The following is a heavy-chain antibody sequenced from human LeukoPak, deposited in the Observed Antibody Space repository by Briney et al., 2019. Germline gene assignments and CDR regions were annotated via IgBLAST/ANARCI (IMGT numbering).Heavy chain of an antibody. Sequence: GGSLRLSCAASGFTFSSYAMSWVRQAPGKGLEWVSAISGSGGSPYYADFVKGRFTISRDNSKNTLYLQMNSLRAEDTAVYSKGGGSGWYWEEYWGQGTLVTVSS. CDR2: ISGSGGSP. CDR1: GFTFSSYA. J-gene: IGHJ4*02. V-gene: IGHV3-23*01. CDR3: GGGSGWYWEEY. D-gene: IGHD6-19*01.